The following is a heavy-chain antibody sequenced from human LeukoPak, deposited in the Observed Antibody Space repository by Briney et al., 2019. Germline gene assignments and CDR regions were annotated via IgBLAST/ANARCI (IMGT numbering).Heavy chain of an antibody. D-gene: IGHD2-21*02. Sequence: GGSLRLSCAASGFTFSGSAMHWVRQASGKGREWVGRIRSKANSYATAYAASVKGRFTISRDDSKNTAYLQMNSLKTEDTAVYYCTVTYCGGDCYSRGFDYYYYGMDVWGQGTTVTVSS. CDR3: TVTYCGGDCYSRGFDYYYYGMDV. CDR2: IRSKANSYAT. J-gene: IGHJ6*02. V-gene: IGHV3-73*01. CDR1: GFTFSGSA.